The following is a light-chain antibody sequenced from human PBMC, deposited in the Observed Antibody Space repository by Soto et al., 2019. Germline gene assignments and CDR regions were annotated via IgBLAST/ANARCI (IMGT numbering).Light chain of an antibody. J-gene: IGLJ1*01. V-gene: IGLV2-14*01. CDR1: SSDVGGYNY. Sequence: QSALTQPASVSGSPGQSITISCTGTSSDVGGYNYVSWYQQHPGKAPKLMIYEVSNRPSGVSNRFSGSKSGNTASLTISGLPAEDEADYYCSSYISSSIDYVFGAGTKLTVL. CDR3: SSYISSSIDYV. CDR2: EVS.